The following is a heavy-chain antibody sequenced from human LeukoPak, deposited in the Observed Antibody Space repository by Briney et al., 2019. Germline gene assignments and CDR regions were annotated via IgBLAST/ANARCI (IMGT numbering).Heavy chain of an antibody. CDR2: IKQDGSEK. D-gene: IGHD2-2*01. V-gene: IGHV3-7*03. J-gene: IGHJ4*02. CDR1: GFTFSSYW. Sequence: GGSLRLSCAASGFTFSSYWMSWFRQAPGKGLEWVANIKQDGSEKYYVDSVKGRFTISGDNAKNSLYLQMNSLRAEDTAVYYCARDSWGYCSSTSCSHYHFDYWGQGTLVTVSS. CDR3: ARDSWGYCSSTSCSHYHFDY.